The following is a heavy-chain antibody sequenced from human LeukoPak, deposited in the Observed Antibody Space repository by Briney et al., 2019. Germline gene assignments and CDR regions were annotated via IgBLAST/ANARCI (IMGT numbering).Heavy chain of an antibody. J-gene: IGHJ3*02. Sequence: PSETLSLTCTVSGGSISSYYWGWIRQPPGKGLEWIGYIFHSGSTNSNPSLKSRVTISVDTSKNQFSLKLSSVTAADTAVYYCARLRLRYTRNGDSTSYEVFDIWGQGTVVTVSS. CDR3: ARLRLRYTRNGDSTSYEVFDI. CDR1: GGSISSYY. D-gene: IGHD2-21*01. CDR2: IFHSGST. V-gene: IGHV4-59*01.